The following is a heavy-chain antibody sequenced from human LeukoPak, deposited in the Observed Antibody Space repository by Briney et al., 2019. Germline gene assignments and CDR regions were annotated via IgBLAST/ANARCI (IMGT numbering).Heavy chain of an antibody. Sequence: PGGSLRLSCAFSGITLSNYGMTWVRPAPGKGLEWVAGLSDTGGRTNYAGSVKGRFTISSDNPKHTLYLQMNGLRAEDTAVYFCANRGVVMRVILVGFHKEAYYFDSWGQGALVTVSS. CDR2: LSDTGGRT. D-gene: IGHD3-10*01. CDR3: ANRGVVMRVILVGFHKEAYYFDS. J-gene: IGHJ4*02. V-gene: IGHV3-23*01. CDR1: GITLSNYG.